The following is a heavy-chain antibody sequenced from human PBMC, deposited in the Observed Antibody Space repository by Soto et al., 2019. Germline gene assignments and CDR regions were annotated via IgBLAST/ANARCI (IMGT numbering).Heavy chain of an antibody. CDR1: GGSINSDAYY. V-gene: IGHV4-30-4*01. CDR3: ARDRSNSPDYFDY. CDR2: IYHSGRT. Sequence: QMQLQESGPGLVKPSQTLSLTCTVSGGSINSDAYYWSWIRQPPGKGLEWIGHIYHSGRTYYAPSLESRLTISLDMSKNQFSLRLSSVNASDTAVYYCARDRSNSPDYFDYWGQGTLVTVSS. J-gene: IGHJ4*02. D-gene: IGHD6-6*01.